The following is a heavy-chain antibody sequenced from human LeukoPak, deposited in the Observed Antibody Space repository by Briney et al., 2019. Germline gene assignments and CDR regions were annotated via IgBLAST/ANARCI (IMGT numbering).Heavy chain of an antibody. D-gene: IGHD1-14*01. J-gene: IGHJ3*02. CDR3: ARDRDHNIDAFDI. V-gene: IGHV3-30-3*01. Sequence: GGSLRLSCAASGFTFSSYAMHWVRQAPGKGLEWVAVISYDGSNKYYADSVKGRFTISRDNSKNTLYLQMNSLRAEDTAVYYCARDRDHNIDAFDIWGQGTMVTVSS. CDR1: GFTFSSYA. CDR2: ISYDGSNK.